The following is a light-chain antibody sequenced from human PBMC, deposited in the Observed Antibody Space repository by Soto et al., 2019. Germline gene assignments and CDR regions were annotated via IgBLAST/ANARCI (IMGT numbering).Light chain of an antibody. Sequence: SALTQPRSVSGSPGQSVTISCTGTSSGVGGYNYVSWYQHHPGKAPKLMIYDVTKRPSGVRDRFSASKSGNTASLTISGLQAEDEADYYCCSYAGSYTYVFGTGTKVTVL. V-gene: IGLV2-11*01. CDR1: SSGVGGYNY. J-gene: IGLJ1*01. CDR3: CSYAGSYTYV. CDR2: DVT.